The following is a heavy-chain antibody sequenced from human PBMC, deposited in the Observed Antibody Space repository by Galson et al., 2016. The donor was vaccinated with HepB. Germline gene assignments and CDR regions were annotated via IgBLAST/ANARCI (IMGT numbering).Heavy chain of an antibody. Sequence: SLRLSCAASGFTFSDHYMSWIRQAPGKGLEWVSYISTSSSYTNYADSVKGRFIISRDNAKNSMYLQMNSLRAEDTAVYYCARVPPTATYYDFWSGKYYYMDVWGKGTTVTVSS. CDR1: GFTFSDHY. CDR2: ISTSSSYT. D-gene: IGHD3-3*01. CDR3: ARVPPTATYYDFWSGKYYYMDV. J-gene: IGHJ6*03. V-gene: IGHV3-11*06.